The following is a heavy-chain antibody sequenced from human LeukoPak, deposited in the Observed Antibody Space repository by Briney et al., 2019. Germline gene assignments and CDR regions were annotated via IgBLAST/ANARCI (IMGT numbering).Heavy chain of an antibody. CDR2: ILYSGTT. CDR3: ARVGDWNDLVY. Sequence: SETLSLTCIVSGGSISPYYWSWIRQTPGKGLEWIGYILYSGTTTNYNPSLKSRVTISVDTSKNQFSLKLSSVTAADTAVYYCARVGDWNDLVYWGQGTLVTVSS. CDR1: GGSISPYY. J-gene: IGHJ4*02. D-gene: IGHD1-1*01. V-gene: IGHV4-59*01.